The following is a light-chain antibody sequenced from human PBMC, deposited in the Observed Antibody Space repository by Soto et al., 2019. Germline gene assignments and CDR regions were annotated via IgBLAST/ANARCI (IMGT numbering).Light chain of an antibody. J-gene: IGLJ1*01. CDR3: SSYTSSSTRV. CDR2: DVS. CDR1: SSDVGGYKY. Sequence: QSALTQPASVSGSPGQSITISCTGTSSDVGGYKYVSWYQQHPGEAPKLMIYDVSNRPSGVSNRFSGSKSGNTASLTISVLQAEDEADYYCSSYTSSSTRVFGTGTQRTVL. V-gene: IGLV2-14*01.